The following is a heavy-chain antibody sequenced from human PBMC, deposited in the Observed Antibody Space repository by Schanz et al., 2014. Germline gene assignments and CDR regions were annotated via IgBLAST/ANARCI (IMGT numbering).Heavy chain of an antibody. CDR3: ARCQGFYDV. V-gene: IGHV1-69*02. CDR2: IIPVLNIA. CDR1: GGTFSSYT. D-gene: IGHD3-22*01. Sequence: QLQLVQSGAEVKKPGSSVKVSCKLSGGTFSSYTISWMRQAPGQGLEWMGKIIPVLNIATYAQRFQGRVSITAGTSTNTAYMELSSLTSEDAAVHYCARCQGFYDVWGQGTLVTVSS. J-gene: IGHJ4*01.